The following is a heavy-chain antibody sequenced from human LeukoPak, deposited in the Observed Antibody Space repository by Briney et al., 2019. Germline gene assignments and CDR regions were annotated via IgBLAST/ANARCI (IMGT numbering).Heavy chain of an antibody. J-gene: IGHJ4*02. CDR2: ISAYNGNT. CDR1: GYTFTSYG. D-gene: IGHD3-22*01. Sequence: ASVKVSCKASGYTFTSYGTSWVRQAPGQELEWMGWISAYNGNTNYAQKLQGRVTMTTDTSTSTAYMELRSLRSDDTAVYYCARVVHYYDSSGYSYWGQGTLVTVSS. V-gene: IGHV1-18*01. CDR3: ARVVHYYDSSGYSY.